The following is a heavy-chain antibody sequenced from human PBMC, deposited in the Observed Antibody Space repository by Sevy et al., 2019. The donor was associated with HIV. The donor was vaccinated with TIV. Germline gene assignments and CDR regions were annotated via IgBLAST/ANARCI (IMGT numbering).Heavy chain of an antibody. CDR1: GFTFAKYS. Sequence: GGSLRLSCAASGFTFAKYSMSWVRQAPGKGLEWVSTFSFGCGRINYADSVKGRFTISRDDSKNRLFLQMNSLSAEDTATYFCAREGCTQPHDYWGQGTLVTVSS. V-gene: IGHV3-23*01. J-gene: IGHJ4*02. CDR2: FSFGCGRI. CDR3: AREGCTQPHDY. D-gene: IGHD2-8*01.